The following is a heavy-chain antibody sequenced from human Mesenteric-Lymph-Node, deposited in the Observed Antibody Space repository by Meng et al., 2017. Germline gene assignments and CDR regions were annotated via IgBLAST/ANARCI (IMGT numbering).Heavy chain of an antibody. CDR3: AKDNSGWQHTDY. CDR2: IYPTGTT. J-gene: IGHJ4*02. CDR1: GVSVSGDTW. V-gene: IGHV4-4*02. Sequence: VQLQESGPGLVTPSGTLSLPCVVSGVSVSGDTWWSWVRQSPGKGLECIGEIYPTGTTQYNPSLDSRATISVDKAKNQISLKLTSVTAADTAVYYCAKDNSGWQHTDYWGQGILVTVSS. D-gene: IGHD6-19*01.